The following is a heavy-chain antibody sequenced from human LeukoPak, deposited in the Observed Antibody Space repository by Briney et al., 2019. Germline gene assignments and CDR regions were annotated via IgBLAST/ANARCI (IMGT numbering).Heavy chain of an antibody. CDR3: ARAYDSLDY. Sequence: GESRKISGKGSGYRFTSYWIGGVGQMPGKGLDGMGIIYPGDSDTRYSPSFQGKVTISADKSISTAYLQWSSLKASDTAMYYCARAYDSLDYWGQGTLVTVSS. CDR1: GYRFTSYW. D-gene: IGHD3-22*01. J-gene: IGHJ4*02. V-gene: IGHV5-51*01. CDR2: IYPGDSDT.